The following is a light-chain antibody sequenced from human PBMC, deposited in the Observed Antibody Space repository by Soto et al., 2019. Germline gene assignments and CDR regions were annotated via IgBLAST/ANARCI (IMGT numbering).Light chain of an antibody. CDR1: SSDVGRYNY. V-gene: IGLV2-14*01. CDR3: SPYTTSNTLVV. CDR2: DVF. J-gene: IGLJ2*01. Sequence: QAALTQPASVSGSPGQSITISCTGTSSDVGRYNYISWYQQHPGKAPKLMIYDVFNRPSGVSYRFSGSKSGNTASLTISGLQAEDEADYYCSPYTTSNTLVVFGGGTKLTVL.